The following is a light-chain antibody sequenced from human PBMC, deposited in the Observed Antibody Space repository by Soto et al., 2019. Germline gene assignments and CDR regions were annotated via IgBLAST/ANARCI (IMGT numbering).Light chain of an antibody. Sequence: IVLTQSPGTLSLSPGERATLSCRASQSVPRSYLAWYQQRPGQAPTLLIYDASNRATGIPDRFSGSESGTNFPLTISSLEPEDFAVYSCQQYAWSPLTFGQGTRLEIK. CDR2: DAS. CDR3: QQYAWSPLT. J-gene: IGKJ5*01. CDR1: QSVPRSY. V-gene: IGKV3-20*01.